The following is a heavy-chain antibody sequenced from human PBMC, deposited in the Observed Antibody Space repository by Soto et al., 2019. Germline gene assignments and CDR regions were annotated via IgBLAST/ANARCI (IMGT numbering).Heavy chain of an antibody. CDR2: ISSSGTSA. CDR3: ARDRGAVTGQYFDY. V-gene: IGHV3-11*05. D-gene: IGHD6-19*01. Sequence: QVQLEESGGGLVKPGVSLRLSCAASGFTFSAYYMSWIRQAPGKGLEYISYISSSGTSANYADSVKGRFTSSRDNAKNSLYLQMNSLRAEDTAVYYCARDRGAVTGQYFDYWGQGALVTVSS. J-gene: IGHJ4*02. CDR1: GFTFSAYY.